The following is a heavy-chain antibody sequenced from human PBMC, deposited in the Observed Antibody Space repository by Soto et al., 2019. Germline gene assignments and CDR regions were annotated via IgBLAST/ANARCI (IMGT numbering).Heavy chain of an antibody. D-gene: IGHD4-17*01. CDR1: GGSFSGYY. Sequence: SETLSLTCAVYGGSFSGYYWSWIRQPPWKGLEWIGEINHSGSTNYNPSLKSRVTISVDTPKNQFSLKLSSVTAADTAVYYCAASGVTTYSYYYYMDVWGKGTTVTVSS. V-gene: IGHV4-34*01. J-gene: IGHJ6*03. CDR3: AASGVTTYSYYYYMDV. CDR2: INHSGST.